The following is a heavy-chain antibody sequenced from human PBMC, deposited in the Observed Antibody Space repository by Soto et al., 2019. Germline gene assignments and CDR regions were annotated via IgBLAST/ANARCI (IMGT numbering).Heavy chain of an antibody. CDR2: ISSTTNYI. CDR3: ARESEDLTSNFDY. V-gene: IGHV3-21*06. Sequence: LRLSCAASGFTFTRFSMNGVLQAPGKGLEWVSSISSTTNYIYYGDSMKGRFTISRDNAKNSLYLEMNSLRAEDTAVYYCARESEDLTSNFDYWGQGTLVTVSS. J-gene: IGHJ4*02. CDR1: GFTFTRFS.